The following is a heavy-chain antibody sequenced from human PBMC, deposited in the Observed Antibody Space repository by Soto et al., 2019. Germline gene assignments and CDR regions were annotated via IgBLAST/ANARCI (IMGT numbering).Heavy chain of an antibody. CDR3: ARGGYSSTWSNLLDRSGLDV. CDR1: GYTFDSYY. CDR2: INPDGGGT. J-gene: IGHJ6*02. D-gene: IGHD6-13*01. V-gene: IGHV1-46*02. Sequence: QVQLVQSGAEVKKPGASVKVSCKASGYTFDSYYIHWVRQAPGQRLEWMGLINPDGGGTSYAQNLRGRVTMTRDTSTSTVYMELSSLRSEDTAMYYCARGGYSSTWSNLLDRSGLDVWAKGPRSPSP.